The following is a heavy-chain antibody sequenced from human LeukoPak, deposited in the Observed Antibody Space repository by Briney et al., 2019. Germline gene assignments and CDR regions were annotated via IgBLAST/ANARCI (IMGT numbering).Heavy chain of an antibody. CDR1: GDSISDYY. Sequence: SETLSLTCTVSGDSISDYYWSWIRQPPGKELEWIGDIYYSGSTNYNPSLKSRVTISIDSSQNQVSMKLSYVTAADTAMYYCARTRGTTPNVFDVWGQGTLVTVSS. J-gene: IGHJ3*01. D-gene: IGHD1-7*01. CDR3: ARTRGTTPNVFDV. V-gene: IGHV4-59*01. CDR2: IYYSGST.